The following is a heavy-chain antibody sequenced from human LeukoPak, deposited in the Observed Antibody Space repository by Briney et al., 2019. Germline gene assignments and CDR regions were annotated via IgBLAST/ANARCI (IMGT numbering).Heavy chain of an antibody. Sequence: GASVTVSFGASGHSFTSYYVHWVGQAPGEGREGMGWINPNTGLTYYTQKFQGRVTITRDTSISTAYMELSGLRSDDTAVYYCARPSPYSLNHALNCLDPWGQGTLIAVSS. V-gene: IGHV1-2*02. J-gene: IGHJ5*02. CDR1: GHSFTSYY. CDR2: INPNTGLT. D-gene: IGHD1-14*01. CDR3: ARPSPYSLNHALNCLDP.